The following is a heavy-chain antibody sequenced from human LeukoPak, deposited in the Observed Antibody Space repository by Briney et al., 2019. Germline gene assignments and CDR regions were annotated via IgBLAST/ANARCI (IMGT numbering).Heavy chain of an antibody. CDR3: VKERSSGWYDSDY. D-gene: IGHD6-19*01. Sequence: GGSLRLSCSASGFTFSSYAMHWVRQAPGKGLEYVSGISSNGGSTYYADPVKGRFTISRDNSKNTLYLQMSSLRAEDTAVYYCVKERSSGWYDSDYWGQGTLVTVSS. CDR2: ISSNGGST. CDR1: GFTFSSYA. V-gene: IGHV3-64D*06. J-gene: IGHJ4*02.